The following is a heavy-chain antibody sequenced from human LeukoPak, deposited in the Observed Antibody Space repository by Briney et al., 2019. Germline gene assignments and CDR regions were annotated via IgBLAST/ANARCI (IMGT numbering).Heavy chain of an antibody. J-gene: IGHJ6*02. Sequence: ASVKVSCKVSGYTLTELSMHWVRQAPGKGLEWMGGFDPEDGETIYAQKFQGRVTMTEDTSTDTAYVELSSLRSEDTAVYYCATDLNENYYYYGMDVWGQGTTVTVSS. V-gene: IGHV1-24*01. CDR3: ATDLNENYYYYGMDV. CDR1: GYTLTELS. CDR2: FDPEDGET.